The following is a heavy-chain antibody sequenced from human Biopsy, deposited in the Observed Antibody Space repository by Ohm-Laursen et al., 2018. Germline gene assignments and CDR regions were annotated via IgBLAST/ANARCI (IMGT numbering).Heavy chain of an antibody. J-gene: IGHJ4*02. V-gene: IGHV1-24*01. Sequence: ASVKVSCKVSGYTLTELSIHWVRQAGGKGLEWMGGFDREERKTIYAQKFQGRVTMTEDTSTDTAYMELSSLRSEDTAVYYCAADINVWNVNYWGQGTQVTVSS. CDR2: FDREERKT. CDR1: GYTLTELS. D-gene: IGHD1-1*01. CDR3: AADINVWNVNY.